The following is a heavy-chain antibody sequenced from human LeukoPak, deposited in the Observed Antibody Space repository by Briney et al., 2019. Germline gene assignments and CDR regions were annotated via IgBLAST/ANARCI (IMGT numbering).Heavy chain of an antibody. V-gene: IGHV4-61*02. CDR1: GGSISSGSYY. J-gene: IGHJ4*02. CDR3: AASTGTFDY. Sequence: SGTLSLTCTVSGGSISSGSYYWSWIRQPAGKGLEWIGRIYTSGSTNYNPSLKSRVTISVDTSKNQFSLKLSSVTAADTAVYYCAASTGTFDYWGQGTLVTVSS. CDR2: IYTSGST. D-gene: IGHD3-10*01.